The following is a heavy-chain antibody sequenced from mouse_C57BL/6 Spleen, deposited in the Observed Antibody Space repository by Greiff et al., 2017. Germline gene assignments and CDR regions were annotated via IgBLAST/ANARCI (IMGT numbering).Heavy chain of an antibody. D-gene: IGHD1-1*01. V-gene: IGHV14-4*01. CDR1: GFNIKDDY. Sequence: EVQLQQSGAELVRPGASVKLSCTASGFNIKDDYMHWVKQRPEQGLEWIGWIDPENGDTEYASKFQGKATITADTSSNTAYLQLSSLTSEDTAVYYCTILFITTVVATGFDYWGQGTTLTVSS. CDR2: IDPENGDT. CDR3: TILFITTVVATGFDY. J-gene: IGHJ2*01.